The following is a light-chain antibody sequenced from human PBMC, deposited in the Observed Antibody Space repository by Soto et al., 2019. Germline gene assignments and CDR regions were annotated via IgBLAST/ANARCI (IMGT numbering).Light chain of an antibody. Sequence: EIVLTQSPGTLSLSPGERATLSCRAVQIVTSIYLAWYQHKPGQPPRLLISDVFNRASGVAERFSGSGSETDFTLIIRRLEPEDSALYYCQHYQGGHPIAFGHGTRLEIK. CDR2: DVF. V-gene: IGKV3-20*01. CDR3: QHYQGGHPIA. J-gene: IGKJ5*01. CDR1: QIVTSIY.